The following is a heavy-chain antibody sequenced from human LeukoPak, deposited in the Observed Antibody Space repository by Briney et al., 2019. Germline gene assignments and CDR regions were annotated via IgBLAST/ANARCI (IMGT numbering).Heavy chain of an antibody. CDR1: GFTFSGSA. CDR2: IRSKANSYAT. Sequence: GGSLRLSYAASGFTFSGSAMHWVRQASGKGLEWVGRIRSKANSYATAYAASVKGRFTISRDDSKNTAYLQMNSLKTEDTAVYYCTGLIYSYGYVSDYWGQGTLVTVSS. CDR3: TGLIYSYGYVSDY. V-gene: IGHV3-73*01. D-gene: IGHD5-18*01. J-gene: IGHJ4*02.